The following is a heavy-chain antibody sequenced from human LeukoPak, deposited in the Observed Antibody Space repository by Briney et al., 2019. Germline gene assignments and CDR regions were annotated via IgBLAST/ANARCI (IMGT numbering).Heavy chain of an antibody. Sequence: PGGSLRLSCAASGFTFSSYAMSWVRQAPGKGLEWVSAISGSGGSTYYADSVKGRFTISRDNSKNTLYLQMNSLRAEDTAVYYCAKGTERATMEGLLYFDYWGQGTVVTVSS. J-gene: IGHJ4*02. CDR2: ISGSGGST. D-gene: IGHD5-24*01. CDR1: GFTFSSYA. V-gene: IGHV3-23*01. CDR3: AKGTERATMEGLLYFDY.